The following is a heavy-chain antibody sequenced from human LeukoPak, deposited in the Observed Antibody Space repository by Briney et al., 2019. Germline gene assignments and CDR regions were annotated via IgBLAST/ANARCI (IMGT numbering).Heavy chain of an antibody. J-gene: IGHJ4*02. V-gene: IGHV3-48*01. CDR2: IRSTGTTI. Sequence: GRSVRLSCTASGFTFGLSSMNWVRQAPGKGLEWVSYIRSTGTTIYYADSVKGRFTISRDNAKNSLYLQMNSLTAEDTAVYYCARDFSGYLDYWGQGTLVTVSS. CDR3: ARDFSGYLDY. D-gene: IGHD5-12*01. CDR1: GFTFGLSS.